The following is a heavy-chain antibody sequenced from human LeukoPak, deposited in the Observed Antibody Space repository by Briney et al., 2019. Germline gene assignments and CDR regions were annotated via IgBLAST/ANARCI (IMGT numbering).Heavy chain of an antibody. D-gene: IGHD6-13*01. V-gene: IGHV4-30-4*08. Sequence: SETLPLTCTVSGDSFSSNSYYWAWIRQPPGKGLEWIGYIYYSGRTYYNPSLKSRVSISVDTPWNQFSLQLNSVTAADTAVYYCARAYPRMAAAAQNWFDPWGQGTLVTVSS. J-gene: IGHJ5*02. CDR2: IYYSGRT. CDR3: ARAYPRMAAAAQNWFDP. CDR1: GDSFSSNSYY.